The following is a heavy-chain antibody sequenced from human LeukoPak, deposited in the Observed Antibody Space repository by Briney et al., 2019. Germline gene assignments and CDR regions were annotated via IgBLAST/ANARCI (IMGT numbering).Heavy chain of an antibody. Sequence: SETLSLTCTVSGGSISSYYWGWVRQPPGKGLEWVGQIYYRETPNYSPSLRGRVTISIDTSKNQFSLKLNSVTAADTAIYYCAAESERWLLRSWGQGTLVTVSS. CDR1: GGSISSYY. V-gene: IGHV4-59*03. D-gene: IGHD6-19*01. CDR3: AAESERWLLRS. J-gene: IGHJ4*02. CDR2: IYYRETP.